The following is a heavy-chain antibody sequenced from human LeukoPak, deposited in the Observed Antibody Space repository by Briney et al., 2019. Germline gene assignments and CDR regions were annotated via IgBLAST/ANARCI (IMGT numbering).Heavy chain of an antibody. V-gene: IGHV4-4*09. CDR2: ISSSGSV. D-gene: IGHD5-12*01. CDR3: ARIPLGYSGAYYFDY. Sequence: SETLSLTCTVSRGSISGSIRSYYWSWLRQPPGKGLEWIGYISSSGSVNDNPSLRSRVTISVDTSKNQFFLNLSSVSAADTAVYYCARIPLGYSGAYYFDYWGQGTLVAVSS. J-gene: IGHJ4*02. CDR1: RGSISGSIRSYY.